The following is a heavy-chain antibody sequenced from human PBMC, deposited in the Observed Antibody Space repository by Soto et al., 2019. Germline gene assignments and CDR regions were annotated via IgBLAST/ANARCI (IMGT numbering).Heavy chain of an antibody. CDR1: GGSISSYY. CDR2: IYYSGST. Sequence: SETLSLTCTVSGGSISSYYWSWIRQPPGKGLEWIGYIYYSGSTYYNPSLKSRVTISVDTSKNQFSLKLSSVTAADTAVYYCARGEGYCSSTSCPGPSDYWGQGTLVTVSS. V-gene: IGHV4-59*06. CDR3: ARGEGYCSSTSCPGPSDY. D-gene: IGHD2-2*01. J-gene: IGHJ4*02.